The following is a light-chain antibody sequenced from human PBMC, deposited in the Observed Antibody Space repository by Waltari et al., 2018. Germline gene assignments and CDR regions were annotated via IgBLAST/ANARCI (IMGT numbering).Light chain of an antibody. CDR1: SGHSSNI. Sequence: QLVLTQSPSASASLGASIKLTCTLSSGHSSNIIAWLQQQPERGPRYLMKVNRDGTHSKGDDIPGRFSGSSSGAERYLTISSLQSEDEADYYCQTGGHGTWVFGGGTKVTVL. V-gene: IGLV4-69*01. CDR2: VNRDGTH. J-gene: IGLJ3*02. CDR3: QTGGHGTWV.